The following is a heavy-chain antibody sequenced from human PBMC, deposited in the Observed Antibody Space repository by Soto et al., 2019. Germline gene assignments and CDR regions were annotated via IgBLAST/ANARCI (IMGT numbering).Heavy chain of an antibody. CDR1: GFTFSSYG. V-gene: IGHV3-33*01. J-gene: IGHJ6*02. Sequence: PGGSLRLSCAASGFTFSSYGMHWVRQAPGKGLEWVAVIWYDGSNKYYADSVKGRFTISRDNSKNTLYLQMNSLRAEDTAVYYCARDDAPLFLGMDVWGQGTTVTVSS. CDR2: IWYDGSNK. CDR3: ARDDAPLFLGMDV.